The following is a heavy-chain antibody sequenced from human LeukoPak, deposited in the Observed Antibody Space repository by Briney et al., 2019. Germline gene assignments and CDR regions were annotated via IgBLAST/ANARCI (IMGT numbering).Heavy chain of an antibody. CDR2: IYYSGST. J-gene: IGHJ3*02. D-gene: IGHD6-13*01. Sequence: SETLSLTCTVSGGSISSSSYYWGWIRQPPGKGLEWIGSIYYSGSTYYNPSLKSRVTISVDTSKNQFSLKLSSVTAADTAVYYCARAESYSSSWYAGRAFDIWGQGTMVTVSS. V-gene: IGHV4-39*07. CDR3: ARAESYSSSWYAGRAFDI. CDR1: GGSISSSSYY.